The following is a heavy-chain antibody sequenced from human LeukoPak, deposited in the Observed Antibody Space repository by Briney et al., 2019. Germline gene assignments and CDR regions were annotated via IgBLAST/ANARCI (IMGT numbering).Heavy chain of an antibody. CDR1: GYTFTGYY. CDR2: INPHSCGT. V-gene: IGHV1-2*02. Sequence: SVNVSYKASGYTFTGYYMHWVRQAPAQALEGMGWINPHSCGTHHTQKFQGRVTMTRDTSISTAYMELSRRRSDDTAVYYCARVDSSGYYDYWGQGTLVTVSS. D-gene: IGHD3-22*01. CDR3: ARVDSSGYYDY. J-gene: IGHJ4*02.